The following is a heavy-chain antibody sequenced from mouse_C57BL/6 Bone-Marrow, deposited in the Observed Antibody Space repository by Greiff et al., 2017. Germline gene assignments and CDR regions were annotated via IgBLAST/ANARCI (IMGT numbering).Heavy chain of an antibody. J-gene: IGHJ1*03. CDR3: AYLRRRYFDV. CDR2: IYPRSGNT. V-gene: IGHV1-81*01. Sequence: QVQLQQSGAELARPGASVKLSCKASGYTFTSYGISWVQQTTGQGLEWIGAIYPRSGNTSYNEKFKGKATLTADKSSSTAYMELRSLTSEASAVYFCAYLRRRYFDVWGTGTTVTVSS. CDR1: GYTFTSYG. D-gene: IGHD2-12*01.